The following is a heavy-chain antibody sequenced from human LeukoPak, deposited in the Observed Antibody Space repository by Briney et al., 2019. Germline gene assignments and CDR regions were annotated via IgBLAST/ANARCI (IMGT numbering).Heavy chain of an antibody. V-gene: IGHV3-30*04. D-gene: IGHD2-21*02. Sequence: GGSLRLSCAASGFTFSSYAMHWVRQAPGKGLEWVAVISYDGSNKYYADSVKGRFTISRDNSKNTLYLQMNSLRAEDTAVYYCASRSAYCGGDCYVNLGPPPMNDAFDIWGQGTMVTASS. J-gene: IGHJ3*02. CDR3: ASRSAYCGGDCYVNLGPPPMNDAFDI. CDR1: GFTFSSYA. CDR2: ISYDGSNK.